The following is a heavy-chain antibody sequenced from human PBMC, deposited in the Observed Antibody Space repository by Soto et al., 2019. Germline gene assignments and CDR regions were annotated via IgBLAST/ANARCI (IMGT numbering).Heavy chain of an antibody. J-gene: IGHJ6*02. CDR1: GFTFSSYA. Sequence: PGGSLRLSCAASGFTFSSYAMHWVRQAPGKGLEWVAVISYDGSNKYYADSVKGRFTISRDNSKNTLYLQMNSLRAEDTAVYYCAVGYCSSTSCYAPGLYYYGMDVWGQGTTVTVSS. D-gene: IGHD2-2*01. CDR2: ISYDGSNK. CDR3: AVGYCSSTSCYAPGLYYYGMDV. V-gene: IGHV3-30-3*01.